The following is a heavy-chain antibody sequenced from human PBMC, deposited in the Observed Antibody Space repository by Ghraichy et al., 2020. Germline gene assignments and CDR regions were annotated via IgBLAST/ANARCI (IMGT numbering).Heavy chain of an antibody. V-gene: IGHV1-18*04. Sequence: ASVKVSCKASGYTFTSYGISWVRQAPGQGLEWMGWISAYNGNTNYAQKLQGRVTMTTDTSTSTAYMELRSLRSDDTAVYYCAREDYSGYDLYPFDYWGQGTLVTVSS. CDR1: GYTFTSYG. CDR2: ISAYNGNT. J-gene: IGHJ4*02. CDR3: AREDYSGYDLYPFDY. D-gene: IGHD5-12*01.